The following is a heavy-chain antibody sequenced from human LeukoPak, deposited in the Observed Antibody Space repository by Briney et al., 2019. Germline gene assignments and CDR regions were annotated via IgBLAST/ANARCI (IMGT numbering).Heavy chain of an antibody. CDR1: RFTLSNYY. CDR2: INYSGSA. J-gene: IGHJ4*02. CDR3: ARTKVYYVDY. Sequence: GSLRLSCAASRFTLSNYYMAWVRQAPGKGLEWIGEINYSGSANYNPSLKSRVTISVDTSKNQFSLKLTSVTAADTAVYYCARTKVYYVDYWGQGSLVTVSS. V-gene: IGHV4-34*01.